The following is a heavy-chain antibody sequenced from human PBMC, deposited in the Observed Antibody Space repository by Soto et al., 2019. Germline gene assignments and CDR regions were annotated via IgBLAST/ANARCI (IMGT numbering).Heavy chain of an antibody. CDR2: ISAGGST. Sequence: GGSLRLSCTASGFTFSDYAMSWVRQPPGKGLEWVSVISAGGSTYYADSVKGRFTVSRANSKNTLYLQMNSLRAEDTAVYYCANVPIWCSSTSCYTEGFNYWGQGTLVTVSS. CDR3: ANVPIWCSSTSCYTEGFNY. CDR1: GFTFSDYA. J-gene: IGHJ4*02. D-gene: IGHD2-2*02. V-gene: IGHV3-23*01.